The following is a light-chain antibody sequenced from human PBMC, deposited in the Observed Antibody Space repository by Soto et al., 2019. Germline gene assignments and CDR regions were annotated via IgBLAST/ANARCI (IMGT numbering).Light chain of an antibody. CDR2: DIS. V-gene: IGKV3D-15*01. Sequence: ETVMTQSPATLSVSPGERATLCCRASQSVSSNLAWYQQKPGQPPRLLIYDISTRATGIPTRFSGSGSGTELTLTISSLQSEDFEVYYCQQYNSWPLTFGGGTKVDIK. CDR3: QQYNSWPLT. CDR1: QSVSSN. J-gene: IGKJ4*01.